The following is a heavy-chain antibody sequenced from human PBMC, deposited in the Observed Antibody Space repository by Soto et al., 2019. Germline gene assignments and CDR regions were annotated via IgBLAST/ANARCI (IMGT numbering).Heavy chain of an antibody. D-gene: IGHD5-18*01. CDR3: ARDQGRGYNYGFDY. Sequence: QVQLVESGGGVVQPGRSLRLSCAASGFTFSSYGMHWVRQAPGKGLEWVAVIWYDGSNKYYADSVKGRFTISRDNSKNTLYLQMNCLRAEDTAVYYCARDQGRGYNYGFDYWGQGTLVTVSS. CDR1: GFTFSSYG. CDR2: IWYDGSNK. V-gene: IGHV3-33*01. J-gene: IGHJ4*02.